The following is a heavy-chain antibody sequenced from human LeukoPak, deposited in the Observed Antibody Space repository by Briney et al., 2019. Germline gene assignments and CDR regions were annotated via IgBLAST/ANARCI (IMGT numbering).Heavy chain of an antibody. J-gene: IGHJ4*02. D-gene: IGHD2-2*01. Sequence: GGSLRLSCAASGFIFSNYGMYWVRQAPGKGLEWAAFIRFDGSNEYYADSVKGRFTISRDNSKNTLYLQMNSLRAEDTAVYYCANGLARDRNQLLFHGARNYWGQGTLVTVSS. CDR1: GFIFSNYG. V-gene: IGHV3-30*02. CDR3: ANGLARDRNQLLFHGARNY. CDR2: IRFDGSNE.